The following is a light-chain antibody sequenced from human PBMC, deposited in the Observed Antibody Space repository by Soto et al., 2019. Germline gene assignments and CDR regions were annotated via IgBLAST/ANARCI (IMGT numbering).Light chain of an antibody. J-gene: IGKJ1*01. CDR2: QTS. Sequence: EIVLTQSPATLSSFPGDIVTLSFRASQYINTRLAWYQHRPGQAPRLLIYQTSIRAAGIPARFSASGSGTDFTLTISRLEPEDFAVYYCQHYGSSPTFGQGTKVDIK. V-gene: IGKV3-20*01. CDR1: QYINTR. CDR3: QHYGSSPT.